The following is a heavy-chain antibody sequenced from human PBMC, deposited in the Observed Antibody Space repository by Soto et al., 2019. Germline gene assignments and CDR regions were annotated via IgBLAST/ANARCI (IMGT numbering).Heavy chain of an antibody. V-gene: IGHV1-18*01. CDR3: ATRSPAFDY. Sequence: QVQLVQSGPEVKKPGASVKVSCKTSGYTFTSYGISWVRQAPGQGLEWMGWISTDKGKTNYAQKFQGRVTMTTDTSTSTAYMELRSLRSDDTAVYYGATRSPAFDYWGQGTLVNVSS. CDR2: ISTDKGKT. CDR1: GYTFTSYG. J-gene: IGHJ4*02.